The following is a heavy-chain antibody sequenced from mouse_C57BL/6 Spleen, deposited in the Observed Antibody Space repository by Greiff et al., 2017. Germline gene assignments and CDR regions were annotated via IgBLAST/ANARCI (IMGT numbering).Heavy chain of an antibody. J-gene: IGHJ1*03. Sequence: EVQLQQSGPELVKPGASVKIPCKASGYTFTDYNMDWVKQSHGKSLEWIGDINPNNGGTIYNQKFKGKATLTVDKSSSTACLELRSLTSEDTAVYYCAGGTTVVDTRVCWYFDVWGTGTTVTVSS. CDR3: AGGTTVVDTRVCWYFDV. D-gene: IGHD1-1*01. CDR1: GYTFTDYN. V-gene: IGHV1-18*01. CDR2: INPNNGGT.